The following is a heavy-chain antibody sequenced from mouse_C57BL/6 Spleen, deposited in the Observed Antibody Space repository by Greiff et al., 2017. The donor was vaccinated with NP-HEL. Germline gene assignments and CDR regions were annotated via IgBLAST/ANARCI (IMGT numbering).Heavy chain of an antibody. CDR1: GFTFSDYG. D-gene: IGHD4-1*01. J-gene: IGHJ2*01. CDR2: ISSGSSTI. Sequence: EVQLVESGGGLVKPGGSLKLSCAASGFTFSDYGMHWVRQAPEKGLEGVAYISSGSSTIYYADTVKGRFTISRDNAKNTLFLQMTSLRSEDTAMYYCARRLGIVYFDYWGQGTTLTVSS. CDR3: ARRLGIVYFDY. V-gene: IGHV5-17*01.